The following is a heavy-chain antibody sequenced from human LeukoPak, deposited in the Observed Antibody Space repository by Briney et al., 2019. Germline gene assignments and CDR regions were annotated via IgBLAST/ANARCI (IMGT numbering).Heavy chain of an antibody. CDR3: ARVRQQLVSNYYYYYMDV. D-gene: IGHD6-13*01. J-gene: IGHJ6*03. CDR1: GGSISSGSYY. CDR2: IYTSGST. V-gene: IGHV4-61*02. Sequence: SETLSLTCTVSGGSISSGSYYWSWIRQPAGKGLEWIGRIYTSGSTNYNPSLKSRVTISVDTSKNQFSLKLSSVTAADTAVYYCARVRQQLVSNYYYYYMDVWGKGTTVTISS.